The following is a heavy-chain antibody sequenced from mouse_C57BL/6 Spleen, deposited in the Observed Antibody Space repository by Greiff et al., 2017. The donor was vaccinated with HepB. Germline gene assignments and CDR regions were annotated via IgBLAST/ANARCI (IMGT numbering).Heavy chain of an antibody. CDR2: IWTGGGT. CDR1: GFSLTSYA. V-gene: IGHV2-9-1*01. Sequence: QVQLKQSGPGLVAPSQSLSITCTVSGFSLTSYAISWVRQPPGKGLEWLGVIWTGGGTNYNSALKSRRSISKDNSKSKDFLKMNCLQTDDTARYYCASKGPYGRSYPWYFDVWGTGTTVTVSS. D-gene: IGHD1-1*01. CDR3: ASKGPYGRSYPWYFDV. J-gene: IGHJ1*03.